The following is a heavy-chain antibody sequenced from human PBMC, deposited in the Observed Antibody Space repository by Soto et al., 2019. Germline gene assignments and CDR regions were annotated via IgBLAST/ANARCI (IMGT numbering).Heavy chain of an antibody. CDR2: ISGNGRII. V-gene: IGHV3-11*01. Sequence: QVQLVESGGGLVKPGGSLRLSCATSGFIFSDYYMHWIRQAPGKGLEWISYISGNGRIIQYADSAKGRFTISRDNAXNSRYLQMNSLRAEDTALYDWARDFDAGSRPDFDYWGQGTLVTVSS. CDR3: ARDFDAGSRPDFDY. D-gene: IGHD1-1*01. J-gene: IGHJ4*02. CDR1: GFIFSDYY.